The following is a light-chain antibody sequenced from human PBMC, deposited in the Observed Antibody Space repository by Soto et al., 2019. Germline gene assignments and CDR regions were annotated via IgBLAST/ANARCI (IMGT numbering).Light chain of an antibody. J-gene: IGLJ2*01. V-gene: IGLV4-69*01. CDR2: LNTDGSL. Sequence: QSVLTQSPSASASLGASVKLTCTLSSGHDNYAIAWHQQQPEKGPRFLMKLNTDGSLTKGDGIPDRFSGSSSGAERYLTISSLQSEDEADYYCQTWGTGIRVFGGGTKVTVL. CDR1: SGHDNYA. CDR3: QTWGTGIRV.